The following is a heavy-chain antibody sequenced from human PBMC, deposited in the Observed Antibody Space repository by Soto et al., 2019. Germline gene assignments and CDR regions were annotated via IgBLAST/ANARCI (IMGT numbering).Heavy chain of an antibody. V-gene: IGHV4-59*01. CDR2: IYYSGST. D-gene: IGHD2-21*02. Sequence: QVQLQESGPGLVKPSETLSLTCTVSGGSISSYYWSWIRQPPGKGLECIGYIYYSGSTNYNPSLKSRVTISVDTSKNQFSLKLNPVTAADTAVYYCARLGSNAYCGGDCYLDPWGQGTLVTVSS. CDR3: ARLGSNAYCGGDCYLDP. J-gene: IGHJ5*02. CDR1: GGSISSYY.